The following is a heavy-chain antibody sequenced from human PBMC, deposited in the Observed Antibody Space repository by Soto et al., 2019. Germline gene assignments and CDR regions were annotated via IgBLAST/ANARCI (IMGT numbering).Heavy chain of an antibody. V-gene: IGHV4-4*07. J-gene: IGHJ5*02. CDR3: ARGQRFSDWFDP. CDR2: IYISGNT. CDR1: GGTISGYY. Sequence: QVHLQESGPGLVKPSETLSLTCSVSGGTISGYYWTWIRQPAGKGLEWIGRIYISGNTKYNPSLQRRVTMSLDTSSDQFSLRLTSVTAADTAVYYCARGQRFSDWFDPWGQGTFVTVSS. D-gene: IGHD3-3*01.